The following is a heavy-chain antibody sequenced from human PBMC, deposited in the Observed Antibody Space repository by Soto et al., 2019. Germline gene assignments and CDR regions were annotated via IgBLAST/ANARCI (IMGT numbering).Heavy chain of an antibody. CDR2: ISGSGGST. CDR1: GFTFSSYA. CDR3: AKVKWYYYGSGSYYNEDYFDY. D-gene: IGHD3-10*01. Sequence: EVQLLESGGGLVQPGGSLRLSCAASGFTFSSYAMSWVRQAPGKGLEWVSAISGSGGSTYYADSVKGRFTISRDNSKNTLYLQMNSLRAEDTAVYYCAKVKWYYYGSGSYYNEDYFDYWGQGTLVTVSS. V-gene: IGHV3-23*01. J-gene: IGHJ4*02.